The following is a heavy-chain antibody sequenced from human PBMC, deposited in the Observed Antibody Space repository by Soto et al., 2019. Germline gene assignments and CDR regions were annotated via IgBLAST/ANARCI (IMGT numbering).Heavy chain of an antibody. CDR3: RFGVEVPDWDWFDP. V-gene: IGHV3-15*01. CDR2: IKSKTDGGTT. Sequence: EVQLVESGGGLVKPGGSLRLSCAASGFTFSNAWMSWVRQAPGKGLEWVGRIKSKTDGGTTDYAAPVKGRFTISRDDSKNTLDLQMNSLKTEDTAVYYCRFGVEVPDWDWFDPWGQGTLVTVSS. D-gene: IGHD2-2*01. J-gene: IGHJ5*02. CDR1: GFTFSNAW.